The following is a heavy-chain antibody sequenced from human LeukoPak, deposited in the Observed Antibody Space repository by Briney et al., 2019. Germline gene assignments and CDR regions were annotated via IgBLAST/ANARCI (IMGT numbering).Heavy chain of an antibody. CDR2: FHYSGTT. CDR3: ARVDANCGVVDY. V-gene: IGHV4-59*01. D-gene: IGHD7-27*01. J-gene: IGHJ4*02. Sequence: SEILSLTCTVSGGPISSYYWSWVRQPPGKGLEWIGYFHYSGTTNYNPSLKSRVTISVDTSKNQSSLKLRSVTAADTAVYYCARVDANCGVVDYWGKGTLVTASS. CDR1: GGPISSYY.